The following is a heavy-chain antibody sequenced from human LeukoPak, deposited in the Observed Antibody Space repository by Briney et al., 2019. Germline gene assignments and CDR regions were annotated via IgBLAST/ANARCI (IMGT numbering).Heavy chain of an antibody. CDR3: ARLDRRGYSYG. CDR2: INHSGST. V-gene: IGHV4-34*01. D-gene: IGHD5-18*01. CDR1: GGSFSGHY. Sequence: SETLSLTCAVYGGSFSGHYWSWIRQPPGKGLEWIGEINHSGSTNYNPSLKSRVTISVDTSKNQFSLKLSSVTAADTAVYYCARLDRRGYSYGWDQGTLVTVSS. J-gene: IGHJ4*02.